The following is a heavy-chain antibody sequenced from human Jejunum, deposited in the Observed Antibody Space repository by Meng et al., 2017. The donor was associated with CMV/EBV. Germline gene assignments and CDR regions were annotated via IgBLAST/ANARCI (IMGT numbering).Heavy chain of an antibody. CDR2: ISYEGSNK. J-gene: IGHJ5*02. Sequence: SYAMHGVRQAPGKGLEWVAVISYEGSNKYYADSVKGRFTISRENSKNTLYLQMNSLRAEDTAVYYCARDSLGSHYYDSSGGWFDPWGQGTLVTVSS. D-gene: IGHD3-22*01. CDR3: ARDSLGSHYYDSSGGWFDP. CDR1: SYA. V-gene: IGHV3-30*04.